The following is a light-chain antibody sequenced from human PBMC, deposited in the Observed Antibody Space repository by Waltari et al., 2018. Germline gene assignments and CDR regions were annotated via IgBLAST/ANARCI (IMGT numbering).Light chain of an antibody. CDR2: DAS. Sequence: EIVLTQSPGTLSLSPGERATLSCRASQSVSRTLAWYHQKPGQAPRLLIYDASSRATGIPDRFSGSGSGTDFSLTITRLEPEDFAVYYCQHYVSLPVTFGQGTKVEIK. CDR1: QSVSRT. J-gene: IGKJ1*01. V-gene: IGKV3-20*01. CDR3: QHYVSLPVT.